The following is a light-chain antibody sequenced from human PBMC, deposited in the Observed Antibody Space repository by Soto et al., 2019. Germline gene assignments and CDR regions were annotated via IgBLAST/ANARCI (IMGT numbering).Light chain of an antibody. Sequence: QSVLTQPPSVSGAPGQRVAISCAGTSSNIGAGYDVHWYQHLPGTAPKLLIFGNLNPPSGVPDRFSGSKSGTSASLAIAGLQAADEGYYYCQTYDTGVSGSIFGGGTKLTVL. V-gene: IGLV1-40*01. CDR1: SSNIGAGYD. CDR2: GNL. CDR3: QTYDTGVSGSI. J-gene: IGLJ2*01.